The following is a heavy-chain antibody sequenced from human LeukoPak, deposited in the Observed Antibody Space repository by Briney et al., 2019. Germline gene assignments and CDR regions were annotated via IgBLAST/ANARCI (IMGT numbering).Heavy chain of an antibody. Sequence: GGSLGLSCAASGFTFSSYWMSWVRQAPGKGLEWVAEISYDGGNTYYADSVKGRFTISRDNSKNTLYLQMNSLRAEDTAVYYCAKEGTGIHFDYWGQGTLVTVSS. D-gene: IGHD1-1*01. CDR3: AKEGTGIHFDY. V-gene: IGHV3-30*18. CDR1: GFTFSSYW. J-gene: IGHJ4*02. CDR2: ISYDGGNT.